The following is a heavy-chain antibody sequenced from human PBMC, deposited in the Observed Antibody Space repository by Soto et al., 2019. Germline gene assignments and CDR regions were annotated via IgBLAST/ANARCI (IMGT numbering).Heavy chain of an antibody. Sequence: GASVKVSCKASGYTFTSYYMHWVRQAPGQGLEWMGIINPSGGSTSYAQKFQGRVTMTRDTSTSTVYMELSSLRSEDTAVYYCARDTRATIPYNWFDPWGQGTLVTVSS. D-gene: IGHD5-12*01. V-gene: IGHV1-46*01. J-gene: IGHJ5*02. CDR2: INPSGGST. CDR1: GYTFTSYY. CDR3: ARDTRATIPYNWFDP.